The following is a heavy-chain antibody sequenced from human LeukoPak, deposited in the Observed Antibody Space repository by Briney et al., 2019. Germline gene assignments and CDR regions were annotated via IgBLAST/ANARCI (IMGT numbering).Heavy chain of an antibody. J-gene: IGHJ4*02. CDR1: GFTFSDYY. CDR2: ISYDGSNK. D-gene: IGHD5-12*01. Sequence: GGSLRLSCAASGFTFSDYYMSWIRQAPGKGLEWVAVISYDGSNKYYADSVKGRFTISRNNSKNTLYLQMNSLRAEDTAVYYCASWVRGYDREGGNSDYWGQGTLVTVSS. CDR3: ASWVRGYDREGGNSDY. V-gene: IGHV3-30*03.